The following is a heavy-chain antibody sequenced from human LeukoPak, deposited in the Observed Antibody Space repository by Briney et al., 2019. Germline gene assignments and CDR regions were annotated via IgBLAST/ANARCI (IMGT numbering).Heavy chain of an antibody. CDR1: GYTFTSYG. CDR3: ARENRGERELLFDY. D-gene: IGHD1-26*01. CDR2: ISAYNGNT. J-gene: IGHJ4*02. V-gene: IGHV1-18*01. Sequence: GASVKVSCKASGYTFTSYGISWVRQAPGQGLEWMGWISAYNGNTNYAQKLQGRVTMTTDTSTSTAYMELRSLRPDDAAVYYCARENRGERELLFDYWGQGTLVTVSS.